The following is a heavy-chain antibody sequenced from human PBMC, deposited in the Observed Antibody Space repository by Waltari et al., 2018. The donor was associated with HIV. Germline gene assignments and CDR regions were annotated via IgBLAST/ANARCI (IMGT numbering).Heavy chain of an antibody. CDR3: SRGGSKYFYVGGGDL. J-gene: IGHJ5*02. D-gene: IGHD5-12*01. CDR2: ISSDSKII. CDR1: GFHFNRYN. Sequence: QLEESGGDLVQPGGSLRLSCAASGFHFNRYNMNWARHFPGKGLEWIAFISSDSKIIYDADSVKCRFTIYRDNAKSSLYLQVNNLRAEDSATYYCSRGGSKYFYVGGGDLWGQGTPVTVSS. V-gene: IGHV3-48*04.